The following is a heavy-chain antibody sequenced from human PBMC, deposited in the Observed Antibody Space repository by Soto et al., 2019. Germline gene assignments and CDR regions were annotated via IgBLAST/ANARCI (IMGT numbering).Heavy chain of an antibody. CDR3: TTAGPRDWYFNL. Sequence: EVHLVESGGGLVEPGGSLRLSCAASGFIFNNAWMTWVRQAPGKGLEWVAHIKSRPDGGTADYAASVKGRFTISRDDSRYTLYLQMNGLRMEDKAVYYCTTAGPRDWYFNLWGRGTLVTVSS. CDR1: GFIFNNAW. CDR2: IKSRPDGGTA. J-gene: IGHJ2*01. V-gene: IGHV3-15*01.